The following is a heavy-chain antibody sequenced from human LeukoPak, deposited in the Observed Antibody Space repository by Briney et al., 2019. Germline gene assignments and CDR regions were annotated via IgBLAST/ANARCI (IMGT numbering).Heavy chain of an antibody. CDR3: ARGGSDWYTYFDL. CDR1: GGSISSYY. Sequence: PSETLSFTCTVSGGSISSYYWSWIRQPPGKGLEWIGYIYYSGSTNYNPSLKSRVTISVDTSKNQFSLKLSSVTAADTAVYYCARGGSDWYTYFDLWGRGTLVTVSS. V-gene: IGHV4-59*12. J-gene: IGHJ2*01. CDR2: IYYSGST. D-gene: IGHD6-19*01.